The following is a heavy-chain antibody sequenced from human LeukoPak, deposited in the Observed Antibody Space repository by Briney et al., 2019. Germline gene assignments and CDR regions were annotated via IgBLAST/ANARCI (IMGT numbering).Heavy chain of an antibody. J-gene: IGHJ5*02. CDR2: IYYSGST. V-gene: IGHV4-59*08. CDR1: GGSISSYY. CDR3: ARLETYYYDSSGYFWFDP. D-gene: IGHD3-22*01. Sequence: SETLCLTCTVSGGSISSYYWSWIRQPPGKGLEWIGYIYYSGSTNYNPSLKSRVTISVDTSKHQFSLKLSSVTAADTAVYYCARLETYYYDSSGYFWFDPWGQGTLVTVSS.